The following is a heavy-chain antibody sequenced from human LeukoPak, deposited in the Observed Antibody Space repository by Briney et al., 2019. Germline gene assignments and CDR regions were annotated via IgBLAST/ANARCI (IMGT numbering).Heavy chain of an antibody. Sequence: PGRSLRLSCAASGFTFSSYCMHGVRQAPGKGLDWVAVISYDGSNKFYADSVKGRFTISRDNSKNTLYLQMNSLRAEDTAVYYCAKDPSLITMVRGVLQLSYYFDSWGQGTLVTVSS. CDR2: ISYDGSNK. J-gene: IGHJ4*02. D-gene: IGHD3-10*01. V-gene: IGHV3-30*18. CDR3: AKDPSLITMVRGVLQLSYYFDS. CDR1: GFTFSSYC.